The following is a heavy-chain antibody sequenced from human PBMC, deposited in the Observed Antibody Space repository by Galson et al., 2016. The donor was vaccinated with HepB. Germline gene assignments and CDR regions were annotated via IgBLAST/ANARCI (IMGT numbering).Heavy chain of an antibody. Sequence: SLRLSCAASGFTFSSYAMSWVRQAPGKGLEWVSAISGSGGSTYYADSVKGRFTISRDNSKNTLYLQMNSLRAEDTAVYYCEREGVYYYDSSGYSDAFDIWGQGTMVTVSS. D-gene: IGHD3-22*01. J-gene: IGHJ3*02. CDR2: ISGSGGST. CDR3: EREGVYYYDSSGYSDAFDI. CDR1: GFTFSSYA. V-gene: IGHV3-23*01.